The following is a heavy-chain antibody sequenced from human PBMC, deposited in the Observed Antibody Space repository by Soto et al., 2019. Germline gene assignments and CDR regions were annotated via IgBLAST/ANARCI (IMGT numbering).Heavy chain of an antibody. CDR3: ASPLTRHQNKYGSDWYVDY. CDR2: INPNSGGT. V-gene: IGHV1-2*02. D-gene: IGHD6-19*01. CDR1: GYTFTGYY. J-gene: IGHJ4*02. Sequence: ASVKVSCKASGYTFTGYYMHWVRQAPGQGLEWMGWINPNSGGTNYAQKFQGRVTMTRDTSISTAYMELSRLRPDDAAVYYCASPLTRHQNKYGSDWYVDYWGQGTLVTVSS.